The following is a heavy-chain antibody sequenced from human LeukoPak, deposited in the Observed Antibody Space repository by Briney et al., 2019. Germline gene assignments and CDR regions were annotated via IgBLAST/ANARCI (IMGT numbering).Heavy chain of an antibody. CDR2: INHSGST. Sequence: SETLSLTCAVYGGSFSGYCWTWIRQPPGKGLEWIGEINHSGSTNYNPSLKSRVTISVDTSKNQFSLKLSSVTAADTAVYYCASQYSSTTYYYYYYMDVWGKGTTVTVSS. CDR1: GGSFSGYC. V-gene: IGHV4-34*01. D-gene: IGHD6-13*01. CDR3: ASQYSSTTYYYYYYMDV. J-gene: IGHJ6*03.